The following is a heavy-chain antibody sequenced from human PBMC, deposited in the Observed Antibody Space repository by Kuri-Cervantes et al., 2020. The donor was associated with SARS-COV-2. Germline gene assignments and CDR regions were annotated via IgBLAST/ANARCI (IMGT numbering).Heavy chain of an antibody. Sequence: ETLSLTCAASGFTFSGYSMNWIRQAPGKGLEWVASIDSSSYYIYHADSVKGRLTISRDNAKTSLYLQMNSLKPEDTAVYYCARVEGGELGEAFDYWGQGALVTVSS. V-gene: IGHV3-21*01. J-gene: IGHJ4*02. CDR3: ARVEGGELGEAFDY. CDR2: IDSSSYYI. D-gene: IGHD7-27*01. CDR1: GFTFSGYS.